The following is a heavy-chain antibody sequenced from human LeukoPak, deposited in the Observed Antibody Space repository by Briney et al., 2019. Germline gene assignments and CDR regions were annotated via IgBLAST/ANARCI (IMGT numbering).Heavy chain of an antibody. CDR1: GGSFSGYY. CDR3: ARHGQQLVRYDY. CDR2: INHSGST. V-gene: IGHV4-34*01. Sequence: TSETLSLTCAVYGGSFSGYYWSWIRQPPGKGLEWIGEINHSGSTNYNPSLKSRVTISVDTSKNQFSLKLSSVTAADTAVYYCARHGQQLVRYDYWGQGTLVTVSS. D-gene: IGHD6-13*01. J-gene: IGHJ4*02.